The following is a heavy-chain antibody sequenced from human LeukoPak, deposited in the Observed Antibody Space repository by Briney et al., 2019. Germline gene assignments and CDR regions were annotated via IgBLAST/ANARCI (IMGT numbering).Heavy chain of an antibody. CDR2: ISGSGSTT. V-gene: IGHV3-23*01. D-gene: IGHD1-1*01. J-gene: IGHJ4*01. Sequence: GGSLRLSCAASGFTFSSFAMGWVRQAPGKGLEWISGISGSGSTTYYADSVKGRFTISRDNSKNTLYLQMNSLRAEDTAVYYCAKDAWKRFDYWGHGTLVTVSS. CDR1: GFTFSSFA. CDR3: AKDAWKRFDY.